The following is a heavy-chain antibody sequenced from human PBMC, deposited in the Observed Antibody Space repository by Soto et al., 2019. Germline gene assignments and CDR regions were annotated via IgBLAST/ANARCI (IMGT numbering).Heavy chain of an antibody. D-gene: IGHD2-15*01. J-gene: IGHJ6*04. Sequence: EVQLVESGGGLVQPGGSLRLSCAASGFTVSSKYMTWVRQAPGKGLEWVSLIQSGGTTYYADSVKGRFTISRDTSENTLHIQMDSLRVEDTAVYYCARDDVLCDGGRCYGIPLDVLGKGTTVTVSS. V-gene: IGHV3-66*01. CDR1: GFTVSSKY. CDR2: IQSGGTT. CDR3: ARDDVLCDGGRCYGIPLDV.